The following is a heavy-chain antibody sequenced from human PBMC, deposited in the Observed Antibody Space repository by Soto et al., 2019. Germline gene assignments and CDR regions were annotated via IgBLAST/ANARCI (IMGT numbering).Heavy chain of an antibody. V-gene: IGHV4-4*08. Sequence: SETLSLTCTVSGGSISSYYWSWIRQPPGKGLEWIGYIYYSGSTNYNPSLKSRVTISVDTSKNQFSLKLSSVTAADTAVYYCAREAPGVGRFYFDYWGQGTLVTVS. CDR3: AREAPGVGRFYFDY. CDR1: GGSISSYY. CDR2: IYYSGST. D-gene: IGHD3-10*01. J-gene: IGHJ4*02.